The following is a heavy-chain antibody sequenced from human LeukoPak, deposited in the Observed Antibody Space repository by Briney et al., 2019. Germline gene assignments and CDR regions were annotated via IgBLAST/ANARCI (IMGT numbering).Heavy chain of an antibody. V-gene: IGHV3-48*02. D-gene: IGHD1-26*01. J-gene: IGHJ3*02. Sequence: PGGSLRLSCAASGFTFSSYSMNWVRQAPGKGLEWVSYISRSSSTISYADSVKGRFTISRDNAKNSLYLQMNSLRDEDTAVHYCARDSASGSYRHAFDIWGQGTMVTVSS. CDR3: ARDSASGSYRHAFDI. CDR1: GFTFSSYS. CDR2: ISRSSSTI.